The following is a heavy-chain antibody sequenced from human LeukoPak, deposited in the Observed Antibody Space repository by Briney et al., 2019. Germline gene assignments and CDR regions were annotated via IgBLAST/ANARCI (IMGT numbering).Heavy chain of an antibody. Sequence: ASVKVSCKVSGYTLTELSMHWVRQAPGKGLEWMGGFDPEDGETIYAQKFQGRVTMTEDTSTDTAYMELSSLRSEDTAVYYCATPIAAAEDWYFDLWGRGTLVTVSS. V-gene: IGHV1-24*01. J-gene: IGHJ2*01. CDR1: GYTLTELS. CDR3: ATPIAAAEDWYFDL. CDR2: FDPEDGET. D-gene: IGHD6-13*01.